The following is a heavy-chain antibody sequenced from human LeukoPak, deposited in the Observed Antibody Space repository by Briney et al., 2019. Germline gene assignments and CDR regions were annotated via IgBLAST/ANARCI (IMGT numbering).Heavy chain of an antibody. V-gene: IGHV1-69*05. Sequence: ASVKVSCKASGGTFSSYAISWVRQAPGQGLEWMGGIIPIFGTANYAQKFQGRVTITTDESTSTAYMELSSLRSEDTAVYYCARCHSSSWLADYWGQGTLVTVSS. CDR1: GGTFSSYA. CDR2: IIPIFGTA. CDR3: ARCHSSSWLADY. J-gene: IGHJ4*02. D-gene: IGHD6-13*01.